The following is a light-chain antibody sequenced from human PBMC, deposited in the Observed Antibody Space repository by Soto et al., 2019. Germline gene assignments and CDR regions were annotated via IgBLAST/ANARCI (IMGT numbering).Light chain of an antibody. CDR2: DAS. Sequence: EIVLTQSPGTLSLSPGERATLSCRASQSVSSNFLAWYQQKPGQAPRLLIHDASNRATGIPARFSGSGSGTDFTLTISSLEPEDFAVYYCHQRSNWPLTFGGGTKVDIK. J-gene: IGKJ4*01. CDR1: QSVSSN. CDR3: HQRSNWPLT. V-gene: IGKV3-11*01.